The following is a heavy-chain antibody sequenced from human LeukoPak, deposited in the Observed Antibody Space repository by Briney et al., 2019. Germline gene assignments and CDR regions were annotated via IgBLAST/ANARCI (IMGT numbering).Heavy chain of an antibody. D-gene: IGHD3-9*01. V-gene: IGHV1-18*04. J-gene: IGHJ4*02. CDR3: ARESVATYYDILTGYSESKGLDY. CDR1: GYTFTSYY. Sequence: ASVKVSCKASGYTFTSYYMHWVRQAPGQGLEWMGWISAYNGNTNYAQKLQGRVTMTTDTSTSTAYMELRSLRSDDTAVYYCARESVATYYDILTGYSESKGLDYWGQGTLVTVSS. CDR2: ISAYNGNT.